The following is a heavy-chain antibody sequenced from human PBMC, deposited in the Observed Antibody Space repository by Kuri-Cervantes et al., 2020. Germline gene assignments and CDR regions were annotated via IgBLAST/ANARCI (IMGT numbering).Heavy chain of an antibody. Sequence: SCAISGDSVSSDSAAWNWIRQSPSRGLEWLGRTYFRSKWYNDYAVSVKSRITINPDTSKNQFSLQLNSVTPEDTAVYYCARDRDGLLPRYYYYGMDVWGQGTTVTVSS. CDR1: GDSVSSDSAA. CDR2: TYFRSKWYN. CDR3: ARDRDGLLPRYYYYGMDV. D-gene: IGHD3-9*01. J-gene: IGHJ6*02. V-gene: IGHV6-1*01.